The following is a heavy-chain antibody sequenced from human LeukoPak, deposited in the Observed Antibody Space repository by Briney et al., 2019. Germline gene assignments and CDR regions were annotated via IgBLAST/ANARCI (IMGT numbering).Heavy chain of an antibody. D-gene: IGHD4-23*01. J-gene: IGHJ4*02. V-gene: IGHV3-23*01. Sequence: GGSLRLSCAASGFTFSFYAMSWVRQAPGKGLEWVAGITSSGNTTYYADPVKGRFTISRDNSRNILYLQMNSLRAEDTAVYYCAKDVGGYIDYWGQGTLVTVSS. CDR2: ITSSGNTT. CDR1: GFTFSFYA. CDR3: AKDVGGYIDY.